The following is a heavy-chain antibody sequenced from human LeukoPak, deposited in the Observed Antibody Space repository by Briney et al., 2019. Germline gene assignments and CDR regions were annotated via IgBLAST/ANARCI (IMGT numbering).Heavy chain of an antibody. CDR2: ISWNSGSI. Sequence: PGGSLRLSCAASGFTFDDYAMHWVRQAPGKGLEWVSGISWNSGSIGYADSVKGRFTISRDNSKNTLFLQMNSLRAEDTALYYCAKDTRTISCLEYWGQGTLVTVSS. V-gene: IGHV3-9*01. J-gene: IGHJ4*02. CDR3: AKDTRTISCLEY. D-gene: IGHD3-3*01. CDR1: GFTFDDYA.